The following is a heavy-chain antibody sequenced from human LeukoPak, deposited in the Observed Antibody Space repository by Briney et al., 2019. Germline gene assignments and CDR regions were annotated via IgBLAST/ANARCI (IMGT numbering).Heavy chain of an antibody. CDR3: ASFWLPKGDFDY. J-gene: IGHJ4*02. CDR1: GFTFSSYS. D-gene: IGHD3-3*01. Sequence: PGGSLRLSCAASGFTFSSYSMNWVRQAPGKGLEWVSSISSSSSYIYYADSVKGRFTISRDNAKNSLYLQMNSLRAEDTAVYYCASFWLPKGDFDYWGQGTLVTVSS. CDR2: ISSSSSYI. V-gene: IGHV3-21*01.